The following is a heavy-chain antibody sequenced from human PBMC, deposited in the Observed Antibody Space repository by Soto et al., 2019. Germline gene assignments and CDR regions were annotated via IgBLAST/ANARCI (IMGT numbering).Heavy chain of an antibody. CDR1: GGSISSGGYS. V-gene: IGHV4-30-2*01. CDR3: GTLGLLQHYYGMDV. Sequence: LSRTGAGCGGSISSGGYSWFWIRQPPGKGLEWIGYIYHSGSTYYNPSLKSRVTISVDRSKNQFSLKLSSVTAADTAVYYCGTLGLLQHYYGMDVWGQGTTVTVSS. CDR2: IYHSGST. D-gene: IGHD2-15*01. J-gene: IGHJ6*02.